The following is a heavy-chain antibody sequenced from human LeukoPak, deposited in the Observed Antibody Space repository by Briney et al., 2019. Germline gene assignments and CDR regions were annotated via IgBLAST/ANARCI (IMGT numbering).Heavy chain of an antibody. Sequence: GGSLRLSCVASGFTFSDYRMTWVREAPGKGLEWVSYISRSGSIIYYADSVKGRFIVSRDNATNSLYLQMSSLRAEDTAVYYCVRDHDYSDWYGGDWGQGTLVTVSS. J-gene: IGHJ4*02. V-gene: IGHV3-48*01. CDR3: VRDHDYSDWYGGD. D-gene: IGHD6-19*01. CDR2: ISRSGSII. CDR1: GFTFSDYR.